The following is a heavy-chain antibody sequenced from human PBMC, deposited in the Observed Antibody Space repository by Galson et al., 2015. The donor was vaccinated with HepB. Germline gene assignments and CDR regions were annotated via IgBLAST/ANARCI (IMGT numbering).Heavy chain of an antibody. CDR2: INPHTGGT. Sequence: SVKVSCKASGNTFTAYHMHWVRQAPGQGLEWMGWINPHTGGTKYAQKFQGTVTLTRDTSVSTAYMELSRLTSDDTAVYHCVLGLGTCGGGNCNWGQGTLVTVSS. CDR1: GNTFTAYH. J-gene: IGHJ4*02. D-gene: IGHD2-15*01. CDR3: VLGLGTCGGGNCN. V-gene: IGHV1-2*02.